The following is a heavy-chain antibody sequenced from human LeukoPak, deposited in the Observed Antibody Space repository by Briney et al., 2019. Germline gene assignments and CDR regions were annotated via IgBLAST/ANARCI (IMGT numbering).Heavy chain of an antibody. D-gene: IGHD2-2*01. CDR1: GFTFDDYA. V-gene: IGHV3-9*01. Sequence: GRSLRLSCAASGFTFDDYAMHWVRQAPGKGLEWVSGISWNSDNIGYADSVKGRFTISRDNAKNSLYLQMNSLRTEDTALYYCAKDIGVEVNSAIPDYWGQGTLVTVSS. J-gene: IGHJ4*02. CDR3: AKDIGVEVNSAIPDY. CDR2: ISWNSDNI.